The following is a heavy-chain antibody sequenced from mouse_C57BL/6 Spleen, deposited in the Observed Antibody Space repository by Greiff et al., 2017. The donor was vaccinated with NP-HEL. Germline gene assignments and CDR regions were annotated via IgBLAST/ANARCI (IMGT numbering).Heavy chain of an antibody. V-gene: IGHV1-69*01. CDR1: GYTFTSYW. D-gene: IGHD1-1*01. CDR2: IDPSDSYT. J-gene: IGHJ1*03. Sequence: QVQLKQPGAELVMPGASVKLSCKASGYTFTSYWMHWVKQRPGQGLEWIGEIDPSDSYTNYNQKFKGKSTLTVDKSSSTAYMQLSSLTSEDSAVYYCARSGTTVVDWYFDVWGTGTTVTVSS. CDR3: ARSGTTVVDWYFDV.